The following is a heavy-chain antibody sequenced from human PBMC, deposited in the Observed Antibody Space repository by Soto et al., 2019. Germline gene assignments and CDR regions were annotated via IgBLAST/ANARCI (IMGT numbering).Heavy chain of an antibody. CDR1: GYSFTTYW. CDR3: ARQDCSSNNCFPDY. D-gene: IGHD2-2*01. V-gene: IGHV5-51*01. J-gene: IGHJ4*02. CDR2: IYPGDSDT. Sequence: PGESLKISCKGSGYSFTTYWIGWVRQMPGKGLEWMGIIYPGDSDTRYSPSFQGQVTISADKSISTAYLQWNTLKASDTAMYYCARQDCSSNNCFPDYWGQGTLVTVSS.